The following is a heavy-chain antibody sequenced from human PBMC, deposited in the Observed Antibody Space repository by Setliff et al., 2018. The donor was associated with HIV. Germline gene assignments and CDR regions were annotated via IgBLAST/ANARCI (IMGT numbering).Heavy chain of an antibody. CDR1: GGTFSSYV. Sequence: SVKVSCKASGGTFSSYVISWVRQAPGQGPEWMGGIIPMYGVTNYAQKFHGRVTITTDESTSTAYMELSSLRSEDTAVYYCALPYCSGGNCWSSASLPPAGWFDPWGQGTLVTVSS. CDR2: IIPMYGVT. V-gene: IGHV1-69*05. CDR3: ALPYCSGGNCWSSASLPPAGWFDP. J-gene: IGHJ5*02. D-gene: IGHD2-15*01.